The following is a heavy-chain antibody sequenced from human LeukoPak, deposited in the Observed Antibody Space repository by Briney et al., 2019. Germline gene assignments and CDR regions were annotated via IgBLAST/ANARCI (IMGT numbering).Heavy chain of an antibody. J-gene: IGHJ6*02. V-gene: IGHV1-24*01. CDR3: ATLAAAASKLYYYYYGMDV. CDR2: FDPEDGET. Sequence: ASVKVSCKASGYTFTGYYMHWVRQAPGKGLEWMGGFDPEDGETIYAQKFQGRVTMTEDTSTDTAYMELSSLRSEDTAVYYCATLAAAASKLYYYYYGMDVWGQGTTVTVSS. D-gene: IGHD6-13*01. CDR1: GYTFTGYY.